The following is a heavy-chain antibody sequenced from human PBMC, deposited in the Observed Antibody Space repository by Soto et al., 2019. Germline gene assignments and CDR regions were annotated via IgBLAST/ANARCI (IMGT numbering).Heavy chain of an antibody. V-gene: IGHV3-53*01. D-gene: IGHD4-4*01. CDR2: IYSGGST. CDR1: GFTVSSNY. CDR3: AREDYSNFDY. J-gene: IGHJ4*02. Sequence: GGSLRLSCAASGFTVSSNYMSWVRQAPGKGLEWVSVIYSGGSTYYADSVKGRFTISRDNSKNSLYLQMNSLRAEDTAVYYCAREDYSNFDYWGQGTLVTVSS.